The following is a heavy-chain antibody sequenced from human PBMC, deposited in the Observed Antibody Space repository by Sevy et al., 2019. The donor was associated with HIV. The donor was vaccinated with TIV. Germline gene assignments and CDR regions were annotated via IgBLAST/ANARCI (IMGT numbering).Heavy chain of an antibody. V-gene: IGHV4-59*01. Sequence: SETLTLTCTVSGGSISSYYWSWIRQPPGKGLEWIGYIYYSGSTNYNPSLKSRVTISVDTSKNQLSLKLSSVTAADTAVYYCASSYQYYYYGMDVWGQGTTVTVSS. J-gene: IGHJ6*02. CDR2: IYYSGST. CDR3: ASSYQYYYYGMDV. CDR1: GGSISSYY.